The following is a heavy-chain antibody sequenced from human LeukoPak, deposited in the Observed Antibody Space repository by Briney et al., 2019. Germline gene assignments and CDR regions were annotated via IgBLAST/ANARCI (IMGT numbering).Heavy chain of an antibody. D-gene: IGHD3-22*01. V-gene: IGHV3-23*01. CDR1: GITLSNYG. CDR2: ISDSGGST. J-gene: IGHJ4*02. CDR3: AKRGVVIRVILVGFHKAAYYFDS. Sequence: QAGGSLRLSCAVSGITLSNYGMSWVRQAPGKGLEWAAGISDSGGSTSYADSVKGRFTISRDNPKNTLYLQMNSLRAEDTAVYFCAKRGVVIRVILVGFHKAAYYFDSWGQGALVTVSS.